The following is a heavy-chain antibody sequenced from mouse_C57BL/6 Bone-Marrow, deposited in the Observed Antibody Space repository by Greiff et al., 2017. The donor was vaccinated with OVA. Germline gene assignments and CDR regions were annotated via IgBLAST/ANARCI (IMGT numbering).Heavy chain of an antibody. CDR3: ARDDRTIGGYAMDY. CDR1: GFTFTSYA. J-gene: IGHJ4*01. D-gene: IGHD1-1*02. Sequence: EVMLVESGGGLVKPGGSLKLSCAASGFTFTSYAMSWVRQTPEKSLEWVATISAGGSYTYYTDNVKGRFTISRDNAKNNLYLQMSHLKSEDTSMYYCARDDRTIGGYAMDYWGQGTSVTVSS. V-gene: IGHV5-4*01. CDR2: ISAGGSYT.